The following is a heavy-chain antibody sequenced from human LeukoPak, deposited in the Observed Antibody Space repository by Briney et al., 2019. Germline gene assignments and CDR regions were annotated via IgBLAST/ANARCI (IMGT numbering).Heavy chain of an antibody. Sequence: GPWVNVSCKPSGGTLSSYAISWVRQPPGRGREWMGGIIPIFGTANYAQKFQGRVTITADESTSTAYMELSSLRSEDTAVYYCGRVNSCSWYRWFDRWGQGTLVTVCS. CDR1: GGTLSSYA. V-gene: IGHV1-69*01. J-gene: IGHJ5*02. D-gene: IGHD6-13*01. CDR3: GRVNSCSWYRWFDR. CDR2: IIPIFGTA.